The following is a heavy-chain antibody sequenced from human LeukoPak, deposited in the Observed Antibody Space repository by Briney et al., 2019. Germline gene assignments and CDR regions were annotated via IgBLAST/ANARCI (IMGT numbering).Heavy chain of an antibody. Sequence: SETLSLTCAVYGGSFSGYYWSWIRQPPEKGLEWIGEINHSGSTNYNPSLKSRVTISVDTSKNQFSLKLSSVTAADTAVYYCARGWGEYGDYYYFDYWGQGTLVTVSS. CDR2: INHSGST. J-gene: IGHJ4*02. D-gene: IGHD4-17*01. CDR3: ARGWGEYGDYYYFDY. CDR1: GGSFSGYY. V-gene: IGHV4-34*01.